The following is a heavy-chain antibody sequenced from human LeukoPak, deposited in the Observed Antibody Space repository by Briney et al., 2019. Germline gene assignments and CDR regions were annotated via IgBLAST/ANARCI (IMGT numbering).Heavy chain of an antibody. CDR1: GYTFTGYY. CDR2: INPNSGGT. V-gene: IGHV1-2*02. CDR3: AIGYCSSTSCDDAFDI. D-gene: IGHD2-2*01. Sequence: GASVKVSCKASGYTFTGYYMHWVRQAPGQALEWMGWINPNSGGTNYAQKFQGRVTMTRDTSISTAYMELSRLRSDDTAVYYCAIGYCSSTSCDDAFDIWGQGTMVTVSS. J-gene: IGHJ3*02.